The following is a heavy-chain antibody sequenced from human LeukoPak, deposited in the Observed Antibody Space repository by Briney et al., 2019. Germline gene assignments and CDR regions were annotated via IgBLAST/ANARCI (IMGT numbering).Heavy chain of an antibody. CDR3: ARDKSYPAFDI. J-gene: IGHJ3*02. V-gene: IGHV3-53*01. CDR2: IYSGGNT. CDR1: GFTVSSNY. Sequence: PGGSLRLSCAASGFTVSSNYMSWVRQAPGKGLEWVSVIYSGGNTYYADSVKGRFTISRDNSKNTLYLQMNSLRAEDTAVYYCARDKSYPAFDIWGQGTMVTVSS.